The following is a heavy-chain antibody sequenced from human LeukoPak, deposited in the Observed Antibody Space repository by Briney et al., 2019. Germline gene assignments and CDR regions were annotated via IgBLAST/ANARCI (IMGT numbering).Heavy chain of an antibody. D-gene: IGHD3-10*01. Sequence: SSETLSLTCAVYGESFIGHYWTWIRQPPGRGLEWIGEINHSGSTTSNPSLNNRVTISVDTSKNQFSLKLTSVTAADTAVYYCARPRYGSGSLDSWGQGTLVTVSS. J-gene: IGHJ4*02. V-gene: IGHV4-34*01. CDR1: GESFIGHY. CDR3: ARPRYGSGSLDS. CDR2: INHSGST.